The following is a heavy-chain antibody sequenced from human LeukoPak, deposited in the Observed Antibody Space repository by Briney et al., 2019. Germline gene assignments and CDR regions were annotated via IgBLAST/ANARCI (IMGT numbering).Heavy chain of an antibody. J-gene: IGHJ4*02. D-gene: IGHD6-19*01. CDR1: GGSFSGYY. CDR2: INHSGST. V-gene: IGHV4-34*01. CDR3: ARRIAVAGTGVDY. Sequence: SETLSLTCAVYGGSFSGYYWSWIRQTPGKGLEWIGEINHSGSTNYNPSLKSRVTISVDTSKNQFSLKLSSVTAADTAVYYCARRIAVAGTGVDYWGQGTLATVSS.